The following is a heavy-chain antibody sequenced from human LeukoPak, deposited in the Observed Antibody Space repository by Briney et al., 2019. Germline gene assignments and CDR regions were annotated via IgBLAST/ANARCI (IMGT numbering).Heavy chain of an antibody. CDR2: FDPEDGET. D-gene: IGHD6-19*01. CDR3: AREPDNIAVAGTPDY. CDR1: GYTLIELA. V-gene: IGHV1-24*01. J-gene: IGHJ4*02. Sequence: GASVKVSCKVSGYTLIELAMHWVRQAPGEGLQWMGGFDPEDGETAYAQNFQGRLTMTEDTSTDTAYMELRTLTSEDSAVYYCAREPDNIAVAGTPDYWGQGTLVTVSS.